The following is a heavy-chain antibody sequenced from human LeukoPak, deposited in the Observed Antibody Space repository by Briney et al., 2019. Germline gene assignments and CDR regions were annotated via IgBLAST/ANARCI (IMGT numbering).Heavy chain of an antibody. J-gene: IGHJ4*02. D-gene: IGHD2-8*02. CDR1: GFIFNSYA. Sequence: GGSLRLSCAASGFIFNSYAMHWVRQAPGRGLEYVSAITSSGNNIFYADSVKGRFTISRDNSKNTLYLQMNSLRAEDTAVYYCAKSAGYDGTGYWGQGTLVTVSS. CDR3: AKSAGYDGTGY. CDR2: ITSSGNNI. V-gene: IGHV3-64*02.